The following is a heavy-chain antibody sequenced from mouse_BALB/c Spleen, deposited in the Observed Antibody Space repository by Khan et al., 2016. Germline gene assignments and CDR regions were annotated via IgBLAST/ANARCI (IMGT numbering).Heavy chain of an antibody. J-gene: IGHJ4*01. V-gene: IGHV9-1*02. CDR3: ARKRPLLPDYYAMDY. D-gene: IGHD2-1*01. Sequence: QIQLVQSGPELKKPGETVKISCKASGYTLTNYGMNWVKQAPGKGLKWMGWINTYNGEPTYADDFKGRFDFSLETSANTGYLENNNLKNEDKATYFCARKRPLLPDYYAMDYWGQGTSVTVSS. CDR2: INTYNGEP. CDR1: GYTLTNYG.